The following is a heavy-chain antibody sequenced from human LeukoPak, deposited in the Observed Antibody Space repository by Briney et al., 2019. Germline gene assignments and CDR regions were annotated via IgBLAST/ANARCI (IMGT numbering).Heavy chain of an antibody. Sequence: ASVKVSCKASGYTFTGYYMHWVRQAPGQGLEWMVWINPNSGGTNYAQKFQGWVTMTRDTSISTAYMELSRLRSNDTAVYYCARDGGYCTNGVCYTPFDYWGQGTLVTVSS. CDR2: INPNSGGT. CDR1: GYTFTGYY. V-gene: IGHV1-2*04. D-gene: IGHD2-8*01. CDR3: ARDGGYCTNGVCYTPFDY. J-gene: IGHJ4*02.